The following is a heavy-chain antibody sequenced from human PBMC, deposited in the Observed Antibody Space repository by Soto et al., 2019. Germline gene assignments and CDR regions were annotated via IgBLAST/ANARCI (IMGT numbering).Heavy chain of an antibody. CDR3: ARHTNGYNPLDY. V-gene: IGHV5-51*01. D-gene: IGHD5-12*01. J-gene: IGHJ4*02. CDR2: IHPGYSDI. Sequence: PGESLKISCEGSGYDFNTYWIGWVRQMPGKGLEWTGIIHPGYSDIRYSPSFQGQVTISADTSINTAHLQWSSLKASDTAMYYCARHTNGYNPLDYWGQGTLVTVSS. CDR1: GYDFNTYW.